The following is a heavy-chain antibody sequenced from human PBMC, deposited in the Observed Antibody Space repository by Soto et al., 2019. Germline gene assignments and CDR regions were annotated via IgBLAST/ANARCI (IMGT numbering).Heavy chain of an antibody. V-gene: IGHV3-74*01. CDR3: ARGGNPDY. CDR1: GFTFNNYW. D-gene: IGHD4-4*01. J-gene: IGHJ4*02. Sequence: EVQLVESGGGLVQPGGSLRLSCAASGFTFNNYWMHWVRQAPGKGRLWVSRIQSDGSSTDYADSVKGRFTIYRDNAKTTLYLQMNSLRAEDTAVDYCARGGNPDYWGQGTLVTVSS. CDR2: IQSDGSST.